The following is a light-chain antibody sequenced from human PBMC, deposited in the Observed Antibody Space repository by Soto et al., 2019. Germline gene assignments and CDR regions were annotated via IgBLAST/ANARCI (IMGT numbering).Light chain of an antibody. CDR2: DVS. Sequence: QSALTQPPSVSGSPGQSVAISCTGTSSDVGSDNRVSWYQQPPGTAPKLLIYDVSNRPSGVPDRFSGSKSGNTASLTISGLQAEDEADYYCSSYTTSGTYVFGTGTKLTVL. J-gene: IGLJ1*01. V-gene: IGLV2-18*02. CDR3: SSYTTSGTYV. CDR1: SSDVGSDNR.